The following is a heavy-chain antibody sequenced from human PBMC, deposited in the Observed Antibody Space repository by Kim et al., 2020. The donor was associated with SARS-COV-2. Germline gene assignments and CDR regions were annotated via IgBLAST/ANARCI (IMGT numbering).Heavy chain of an antibody. CDR3: ASHYYDSNWFDP. V-gene: IGHV4-59*13. CDR1: GGSISSYY. CDR2: IYYSGST. Sequence: SETLSLTCTVSGGSISSYYWSWIRQPPGKGLEWIGYIYYSGSTNYNPSLKSRVTISVDTSKNQFSLKLSSVTAADTAVYYCASHYYDSNWFDPWGQGTLVTVSS. D-gene: IGHD3-22*01. J-gene: IGHJ5*02.